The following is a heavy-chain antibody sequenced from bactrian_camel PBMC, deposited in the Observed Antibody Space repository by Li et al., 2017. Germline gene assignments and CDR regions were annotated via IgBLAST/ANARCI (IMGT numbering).Heavy chain of an antibody. J-gene: IGHJ4*01. CDR1: GYTGSIKC. V-gene: IGHV3S53*01. CDR2: IVSDDST. D-gene: IGHD2*01. Sequence: HVQLVESGGGLVQPGGSLRLSCAASGYTGSIKCMAWFRQGPGKEREGVAAIVSDDSTSYADSVKGRFTISRDNAKNTLYLQMNSLKPEDTALYYCAADLYCKVRSGMAPRVYDYPDQGRGTQVTVS.